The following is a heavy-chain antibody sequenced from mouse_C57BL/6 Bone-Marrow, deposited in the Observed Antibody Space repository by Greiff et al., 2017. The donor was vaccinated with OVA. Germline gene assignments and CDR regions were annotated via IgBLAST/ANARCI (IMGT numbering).Heavy chain of an antibody. J-gene: IGHJ1*03. D-gene: IGHD1-1*01. CDR2: IRNGGGST. V-gene: IGHV5-12*01. Sequence: EVQVVESGGGLVQPGGSLKLSCAASGFTFSGYYMYWVRQTPEKRLEWVAYIRNGGGSTYYPDTVKGRFTISRDNAKNTLYLQMSRLKSEDTAMYYCARRYYGSSYWYFDVWGTGTTVTVSS. CDR1: GFTFSGYY. CDR3: ARRYYGSSYWYFDV.